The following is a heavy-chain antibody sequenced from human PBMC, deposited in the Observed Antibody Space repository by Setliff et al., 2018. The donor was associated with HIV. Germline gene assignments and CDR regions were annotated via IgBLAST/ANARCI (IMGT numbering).Heavy chain of an antibody. CDR2: IYTTGST. V-gene: IGHV4-59*11. CDR1: GGSMSTHY. CDR3: ASGSPFDGFDM. Sequence: PSETLSLTCTVSGGSMSTHYWSWIRQTPGKGLEWIWHIYTTGSTHYNPSLGSRVTRSIDTSKTHFSLRLKSVTAADTALYYCASGSPFDGFDMWGQGTMVTVSS. D-gene: IGHD1-26*01. J-gene: IGHJ3*02.